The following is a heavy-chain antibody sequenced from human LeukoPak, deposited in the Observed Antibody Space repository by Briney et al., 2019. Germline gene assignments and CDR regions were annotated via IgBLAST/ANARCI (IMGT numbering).Heavy chain of an antibody. Sequence: GESMKISCKVSGYSFTSYCIGWVRQMPGKGLEWMGIIYPGDSGPTYSPSFQGQVTISVDKSINTAYLQWSSLQASDTAMYYCGMSGDRVPLQDDVFDVWGQGTMVTVST. V-gene: IGHV5-51*01. CDR2: IYPGDSGP. J-gene: IGHJ3*01. CDR1: GYSFTSYC. CDR3: GMSGDRVPLQDDVFDV. D-gene: IGHD1-26*01.